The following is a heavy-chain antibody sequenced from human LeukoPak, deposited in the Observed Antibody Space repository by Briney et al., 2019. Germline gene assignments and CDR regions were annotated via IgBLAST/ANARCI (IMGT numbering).Heavy chain of an antibody. CDR2: IYTSGST. CDR1: GGSISSYY. Sequence: SETLSLTCTVSGGSISSYYWSWIRQPAGKGLEWIGRIYTSGSTNYNPSLKSRVTMSVDTSKNQFSLKLSSVTAVDTAVYYCARDRPHGGSGYFFDYWGQGTLVTVSS. CDR3: ARDRPHGGSGYFFDY. J-gene: IGHJ4*02. V-gene: IGHV4-4*07. D-gene: IGHD3-22*01.